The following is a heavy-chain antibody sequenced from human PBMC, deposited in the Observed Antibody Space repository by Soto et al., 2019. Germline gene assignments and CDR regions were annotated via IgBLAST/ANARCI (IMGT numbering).Heavy chain of an antibody. V-gene: IGHV4-39*01. CDR2: IYYSGST. Sequence: SETLSLTCTVSGGSIISSSYYLVWMRQPPGKGLEWIGSIYYSGSTYYNPSLKSRVTISVDTSKNQFSLKLSSVTAADTAVYYCARHRFLEWLLWFDYWGQGTLVTVSS. J-gene: IGHJ4*02. CDR1: GGSIISSSYY. CDR3: ARHRFLEWLLWFDY. D-gene: IGHD3-3*01.